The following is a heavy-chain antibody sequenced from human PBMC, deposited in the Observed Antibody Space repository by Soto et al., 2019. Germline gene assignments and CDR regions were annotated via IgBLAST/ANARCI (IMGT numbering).Heavy chain of an antibody. D-gene: IGHD3-10*01. CDR2: IWYDGSNK. V-gene: IGHV3-33*01. Sequence: GGSLRLSCAASGFTFSSYGMHWVRQAPGKGLEWVAVIWYDGSNKYYADSVKGRFTISRDNSKNTLYLQMNSLRAEDTAVYYCARAAGSGTYYYYYMDVWGKGTPVTV. CDR1: GFTFSSYG. CDR3: ARAAGSGTYYYYYMDV. J-gene: IGHJ6*03.